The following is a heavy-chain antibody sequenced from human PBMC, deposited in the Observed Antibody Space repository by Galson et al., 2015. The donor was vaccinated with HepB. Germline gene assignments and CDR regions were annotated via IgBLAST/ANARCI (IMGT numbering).Heavy chain of an antibody. D-gene: IGHD1-26*01. CDR1: GYTFTSYY. V-gene: IGHV1-46*01. CDR2: INPSGGST. J-gene: IGHJ6*02. Sequence: SVKVSCKASGYTFTSYYMHWVRQAPGQGLEWMGIINPSGGSTSYAQKFQGRVTMTRDTSTSTVYMELSSLRSEDTAVYYCASGTGDYYYGMDVWGQGTTVTVSS. CDR3: ASGTGDYYYGMDV.